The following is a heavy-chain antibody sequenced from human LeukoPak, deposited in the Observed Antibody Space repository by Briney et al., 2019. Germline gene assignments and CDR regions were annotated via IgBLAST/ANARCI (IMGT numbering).Heavy chain of an antibody. CDR1: GYPFTTWE. Sequence: GASVKVSCKTSGYPFTTWEINWVRQAAGQGLEWMGWVHPNSGNTAYAQKFQGRATMTRGTSISTAYMELSGLRFDDTAVYFCARGPRNDPWGQGTLVTVSS. V-gene: IGHV1-8*01. CDR2: VHPNSGNT. CDR3: ARGPRNDP. J-gene: IGHJ5*02. D-gene: IGHD1-14*01.